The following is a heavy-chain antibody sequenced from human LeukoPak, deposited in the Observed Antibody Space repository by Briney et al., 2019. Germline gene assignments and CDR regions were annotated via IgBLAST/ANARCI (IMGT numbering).Heavy chain of an antibody. D-gene: IGHD6-19*01. CDR3: ARVFFRSGWPERYMDV. Sequence: GGSLRLSCAASGFTYSSYSMNWLRQAPGKGLEWVSYISSSSSTIYYADSVKGRFTISRDNAKNSLYLQMNSLRAEDTALYYCARVFFRSGWPERYMDVWGKGTTVTVSS. J-gene: IGHJ6*03. V-gene: IGHV3-48*01. CDR2: ISSSSSTI. CDR1: GFTYSSYS.